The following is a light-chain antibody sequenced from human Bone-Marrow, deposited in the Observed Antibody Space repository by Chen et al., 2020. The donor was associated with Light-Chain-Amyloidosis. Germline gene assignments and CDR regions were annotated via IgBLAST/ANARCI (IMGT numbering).Light chain of an antibody. CDR2: ATF. CDR1: QSISNY. Sequence: DIQMTQSPRTLAASVGDRVTVTCRPSQSISNYLNWYPQIPGGAPKLLIYATFNLRPGVPSRFSGSGSGTQYTLAIAALQPEDFGTYYCQQNHDLPITFGGGTRVEL. V-gene: IGKV1-39*01. CDR3: QQNHDLPIT. J-gene: IGKJ4*01.